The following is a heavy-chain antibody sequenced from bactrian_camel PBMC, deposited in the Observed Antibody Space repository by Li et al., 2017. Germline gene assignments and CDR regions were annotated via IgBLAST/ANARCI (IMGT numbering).Heavy chain of an antibody. V-gene: IGHV3S53*01. CDR1: GSRHKASRTC. CDR3: GVSFNQ. CDR2: IDNAGAP. Sequence: HAQLVESGGGSVQAGGSLRLSCAASGSRHKASRTCMSWFRQAPGKEREGVAAIDNAGAPTYTYSVAGRFTISRDNAKNTLSLHINSLQTEDTGVYYCGVSFNQWGQGTQVTVS. J-gene: IGHJ4*01.